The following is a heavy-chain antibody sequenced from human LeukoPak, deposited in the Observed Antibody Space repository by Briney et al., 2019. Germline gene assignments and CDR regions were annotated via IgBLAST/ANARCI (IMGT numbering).Heavy chain of an antibody. J-gene: IGHJ4*02. CDR3: ARYRDITDYYGSGSFDY. CDR1: GYTFTSYG. V-gene: IGHV1-18*01. Sequence: ASVKVSCKASGYTFTSYGISWVRQAPGQGLEWMGWISAYNGNTNYARKLQGRVTMTTDTSTSTAYMELRSLRSDDTVVYYCARYRDITDYYGSGSFDYWGQGTLVTVSS. CDR2: ISAYNGNT. D-gene: IGHD3-10*01.